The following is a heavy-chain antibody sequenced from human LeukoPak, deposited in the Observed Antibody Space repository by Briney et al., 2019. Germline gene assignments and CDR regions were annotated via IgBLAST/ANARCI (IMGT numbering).Heavy chain of an antibody. Sequence: GGSLRLSCAASGFTFSRYWMSWVRQAPGKGLEWVANIKQDGSDKYYVDSVKGRFTISRDNAKNSLYLQMNSLRAEDTAVYYCARDYYDSSGYTLRANWGQGTLVTVSS. CDR2: IKQDGSDK. CDR3: ARDYYDSSGYTLRAN. CDR1: GFTFSRYW. V-gene: IGHV3-7*01. D-gene: IGHD3-22*01. J-gene: IGHJ4*02.